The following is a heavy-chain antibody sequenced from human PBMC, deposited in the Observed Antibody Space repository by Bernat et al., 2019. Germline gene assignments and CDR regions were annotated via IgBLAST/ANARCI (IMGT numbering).Heavy chain of an antibody. J-gene: IGHJ4*02. CDR1: GYTFTSYY. CDR2: INPSGGST. D-gene: IGHD2-8*01. V-gene: IGHV1-46*01. CDR3: ARIEGMAGRLGD. Sequence: QVQLVQSGAEVKKPGASVKVSCKASGYTFTSYYMHWVRQAPGQGLEWMGIINPSGGSTSYAQKFQGRVTMTRDTSTSTVYMELSSLRPEDTAVYYCARIEGMAGRLGDWGQGTLVTVSS.